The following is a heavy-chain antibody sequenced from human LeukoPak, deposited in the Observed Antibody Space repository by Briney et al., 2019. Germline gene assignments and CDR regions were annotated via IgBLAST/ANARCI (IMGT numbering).Heavy chain of an antibody. Sequence: SETLSLTCTVSGGSVSSGSYYWSWIRQPPGKGLEWIGYIYYSGSTNYNPSLKSRVTISVATSKNQFSLKLSSVTAADTAVYYCASAPTYYDFWSGYIYYYYGMDVWGQGTTVTVSS. CDR1: GGSVSSGSYY. CDR2: IYYSGST. D-gene: IGHD3-3*01. CDR3: ASAPTYYDFWSGYIYYYYGMDV. J-gene: IGHJ6*02. V-gene: IGHV4-61*01.